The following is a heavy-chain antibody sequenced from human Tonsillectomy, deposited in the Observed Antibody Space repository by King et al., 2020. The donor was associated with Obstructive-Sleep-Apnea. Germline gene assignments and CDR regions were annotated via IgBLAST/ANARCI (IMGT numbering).Heavy chain of an antibody. V-gene: IGHV4-59*08. CDR1: GGSISSYY. J-gene: IGHJ6*02. CDR3: ARHDYDFWSGYYTEAYYYGMDV. D-gene: IGHD3-3*01. CDR2: IYYSGST. Sequence: VQLQESGPGLVKPSETLSLTCTVSGGSISSYYWSWIRQPPGKGLEWIGYIYYSGSTNYNPSLKSRVTISVDTSKNQFSLKLSSVTAADTAVYYCARHDYDFWSGYYTEAYYYGMDVWGQGTTVTVSS.